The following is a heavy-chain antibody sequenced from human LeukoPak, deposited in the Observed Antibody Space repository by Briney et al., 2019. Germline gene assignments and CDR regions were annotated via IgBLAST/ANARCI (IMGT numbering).Heavy chain of an antibody. CDR3: ARDREMGTIRNGFDV. J-gene: IGHJ3*01. Sequence: GGSXRLSCAASGFTFSAYSMNWVRQXPGKGLEWVSSISTSSSYIYYADSVKGRFTVSRDNAKNSLFLQMNSPRAEDTALYYCARDREMGTIRNGFDVWGQGTIVSVSS. D-gene: IGHD5-24*01. V-gene: IGHV3-21*01. CDR2: ISTSSSYI. CDR1: GFTFSAYS.